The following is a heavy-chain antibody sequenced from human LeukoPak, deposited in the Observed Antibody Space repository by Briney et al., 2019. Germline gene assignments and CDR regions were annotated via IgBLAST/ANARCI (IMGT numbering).Heavy chain of an antibody. J-gene: IGHJ4*02. CDR1: GFTFSSYG. Sequence: QPGGSLRLSCAASGFTFSSYGMQWVRQARGKGLEGVAVIWYDGSNKYYEDSVKGRLTISRDNSKNTLYLQMNSLRAEDTAVYYCARDPGYGDYAYFFDYWGQGTLVTVSS. D-gene: IGHD4-17*01. CDR2: IWYDGSNK. CDR3: ARDPGYGDYAYFFDY. V-gene: IGHV3-33*01.